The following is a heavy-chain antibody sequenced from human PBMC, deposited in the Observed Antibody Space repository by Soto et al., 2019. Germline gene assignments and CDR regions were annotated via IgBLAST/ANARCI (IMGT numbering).Heavy chain of an antibody. CDR1: GYSFTSYW. J-gene: IGHJ6*02. D-gene: IGHD2-21*01. Sequence: PGESLKISCKGSGYSFTSYWISWVRQMPGKGLEWMGRIDPSDSYTNYSPSFQGHVTISADKSISTAYLQWSSLKASDTAMYYCARQSIPPALYYYSYYGMDVCGQGTTVTVSS. V-gene: IGHV5-10-1*01. CDR2: IDPSDSYT. CDR3: ARQSIPPALYYYSYYGMDV.